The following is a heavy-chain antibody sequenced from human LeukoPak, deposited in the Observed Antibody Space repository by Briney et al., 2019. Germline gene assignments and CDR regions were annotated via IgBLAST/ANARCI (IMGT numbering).Heavy chain of an antibody. CDR1: GFTFSSYG. CDR3: ARENLAAALGRGMDV. Sequence: GGSLRLSCAASGFTFSSYGMHWVRQAPGKGLEWVAVIWYDGSNKYYADPVKGRFTISRDNSKNTLYLQMNSLRAEDTAVYYCARENLAAALGRGMDVWGQGTTVTVSS. J-gene: IGHJ6*02. D-gene: IGHD6-13*01. V-gene: IGHV3-33*01. CDR2: IWYDGSNK.